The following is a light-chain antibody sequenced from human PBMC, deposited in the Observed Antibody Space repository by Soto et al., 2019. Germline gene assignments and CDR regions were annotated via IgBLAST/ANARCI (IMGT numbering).Light chain of an antibody. CDR3: CSHAGSRTVPNYV. CDR2: EGS. V-gene: IGLV2-23*03. Sequence: QSVLTQPASVSGSPGQSITISCTGTSSDVGSYNLVSWYQQHPGKAPKLMIYEGSKRPSGVSNRFSGSKSGNTASLTISGLQAEDEADYYCCSHAGSRTVPNYVCGTGTKVTVL. CDR1: SSDVGSYNL. J-gene: IGLJ1*01.